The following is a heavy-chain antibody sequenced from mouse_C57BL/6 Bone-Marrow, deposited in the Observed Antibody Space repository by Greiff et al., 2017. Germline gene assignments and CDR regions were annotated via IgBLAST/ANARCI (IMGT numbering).Heavy chain of an antibody. D-gene: IGHD2-2*01. CDR2: ISNGGGST. CDR3: ARQTPFYYGYDCYAMDY. Sequence: EVQGVESGGGLVQPGGSLKLSCAASGFTFSDYYMYWVRQTPEKRLEWVAYISNGGGSTYYPDTVKGRFTISRDNAKNTLYLQMSRLKSEDTAMYYCARQTPFYYGYDCYAMDYWGQGTSVTGSS. J-gene: IGHJ4*01. V-gene: IGHV5-12*01. CDR1: GFTFSDYY.